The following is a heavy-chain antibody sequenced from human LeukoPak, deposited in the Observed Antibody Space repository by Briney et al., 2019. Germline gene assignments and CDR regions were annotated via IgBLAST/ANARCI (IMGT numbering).Heavy chain of an antibody. J-gene: IGHJ5*02. CDR1: GYTFTTND. Sequence: ASVKVSCKASGYTFTTNDMNWVRQAPGQGVEWMGWINPNYGGTNYEQKYQGRVTMTRDTSISTAYLELSRLRSDDTAVYYCARDSIGENGDNLFDLWGQGTLVTVST. CDR3: ARDSIGENGDNLFDL. CDR2: INPNYGGT. V-gene: IGHV1-2*02. D-gene: IGHD3-10*01.